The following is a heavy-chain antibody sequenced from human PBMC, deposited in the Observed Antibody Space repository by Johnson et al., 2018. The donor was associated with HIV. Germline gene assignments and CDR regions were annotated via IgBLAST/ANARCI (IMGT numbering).Heavy chain of an antibody. CDR1: GFTFSDYY. V-gene: IGHV3-11*04. CDR2: IRTSSSTI. D-gene: IGHD3-3*01. CDR3: ASTIFGVAWHAFDI. J-gene: IGHJ3*02. Sequence: VQLVESGGGLVKPGGSLRLSCAASGFTFSDYYMSWIRQAPGKGPEWISYIRTSSSTIYYADSVKGRFTISRDNSKNTLYLQMGSLRAEDTAVYYCASTIFGVAWHAFDIWGQGTVVTVSS.